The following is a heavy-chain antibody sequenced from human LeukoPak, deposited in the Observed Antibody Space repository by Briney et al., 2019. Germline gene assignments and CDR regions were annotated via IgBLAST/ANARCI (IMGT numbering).Heavy chain of an antibody. D-gene: IGHD6-6*01. J-gene: IGHJ2*01. CDR2: ISGSGAYT. CDR1: GFTFSSYA. CDR3: AKVLDSSRYWYFDL. Sequence: GGSLRLSCAASGFTFSSYAMTWVRQAPGKGLEWVSAISGSGAYTYHEDSVKGRFTISRDNSRNTLYLQMNSLRAEDTAVYYCAKVLDSSRYWYFDLWGRGTLVTVSS. V-gene: IGHV3-23*01.